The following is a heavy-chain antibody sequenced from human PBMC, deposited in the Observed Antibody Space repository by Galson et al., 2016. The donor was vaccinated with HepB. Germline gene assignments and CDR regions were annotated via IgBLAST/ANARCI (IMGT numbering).Heavy chain of an antibody. V-gene: IGHV3-7*03. D-gene: IGHD4-17*01. CDR2: MNQDGSVK. CDR1: GFSISSYW. Sequence: SLRLSCAASGFSISSYWMSWVRQAPGKGLEWVATMNQDGSVKFYVDSVKGRFTISRDKAKNSLHVQMNSLRAEDTAVYYCARDMTKVSTSGPDDLIYHYYGIDVWGQGTTVTVSS. J-gene: IGHJ6*02. CDR3: ARDMTKVSTSGPDDLIYHYYGIDV.